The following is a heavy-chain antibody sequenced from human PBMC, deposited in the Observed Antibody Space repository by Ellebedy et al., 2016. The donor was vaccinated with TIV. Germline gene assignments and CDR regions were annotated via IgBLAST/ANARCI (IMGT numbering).Heavy chain of an antibody. CDR3: ARASNFDM. D-gene: IGHD4-11*01. CDR2: ISYDGSNK. CDR1: GFTFSNYA. Sequence: GGSLRLSCAASGFTFSNYAMHWVRQAPGKGLEWVAVISYDGSNKYYADSVKGRFTISRDNSKNTLYLQMNSLRAEDTAVYYCARASNFDMWGQGTMVTVSS. J-gene: IGHJ3*02. V-gene: IGHV3-30-3*01.